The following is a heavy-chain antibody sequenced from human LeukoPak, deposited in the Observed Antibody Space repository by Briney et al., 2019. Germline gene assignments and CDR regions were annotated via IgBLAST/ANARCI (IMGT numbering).Heavy chain of an antibody. D-gene: IGHD4-11*01. CDR1: GYTFTSYD. V-gene: IGHV1-8*03. J-gene: IGHJ5*02. CDR2: MNPNSGNT. CDR3: ARGRHSNYASTWAFDP. Sequence: GASVKVSCKASGYTFTSYDINWVRQATGQGLEWMGWMNPNSGNTGYAQKFQGRVTITRNTSISTAYMELSSLRSEDTAVYYCARGRHSNYASTWAFDPWGQGTLVTVSS.